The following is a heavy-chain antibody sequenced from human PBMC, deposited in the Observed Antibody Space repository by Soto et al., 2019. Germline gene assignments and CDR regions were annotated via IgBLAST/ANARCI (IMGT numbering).Heavy chain of an antibody. J-gene: IGHJ4*02. CDR3: ARGVYYDSRGYYFFF. CDR2: IVPMFGTA. D-gene: IGHD3-22*01. CDR1: GGTFSRYA. V-gene: IGHV1-69*13. Sequence: SVKVSCKASGGTFSRYALRWVRQAPGQGPEWMGGIVPMFGTANYAQKFQGRVTITADESTSTAYMQLSSLRSEDTAVYYCARGVYYDSRGYYFFFWGQGTLVTVSS.